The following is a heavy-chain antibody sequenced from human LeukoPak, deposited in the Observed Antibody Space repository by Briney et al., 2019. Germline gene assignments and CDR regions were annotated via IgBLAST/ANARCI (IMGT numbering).Heavy chain of an antibody. CDR3: ATAGAVAGFFTIDY. D-gene: IGHD6-19*01. V-gene: IGHV1-24*01. CDR1: GYTLTELS. CDR2: FDPEDGET. J-gene: IGHJ4*02. Sequence: ASVKVSCKASGYTLTELSMHWVRQAPGKGLEWMGGFDPEDGETIYAQKFQGRVTMTEDTSTDTAYMELSSLRSEDTAVYYCATAGAVAGFFTIDYWGQGTLVTVSS.